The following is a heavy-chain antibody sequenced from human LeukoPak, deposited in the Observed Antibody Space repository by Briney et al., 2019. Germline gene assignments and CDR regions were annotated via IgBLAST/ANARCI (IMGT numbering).Heavy chain of an antibody. J-gene: IGHJ4*02. CDR3: ARAFSGYSTSWYDY. D-gene: IGHD6-13*01. CDR2: IYYSGST. Sequence: PSQTLSLTCTVSGGSVGSGSYYWSWIRQPPGKGLEWIGYIYYSGSTNYNPSLKSRVTISVDTSKNQFSLELTSVTAADMAVYYCARAFSGYSTSWYDYWGQGTLVTVSS. CDR1: GGSVGSGSYY. V-gene: IGHV4-61*01.